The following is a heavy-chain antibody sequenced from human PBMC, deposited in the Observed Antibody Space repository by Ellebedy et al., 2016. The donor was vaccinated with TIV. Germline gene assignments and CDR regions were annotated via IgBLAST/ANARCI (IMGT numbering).Heavy chain of an antibody. V-gene: IGHV3-49*03. J-gene: IGHJ5*02. D-gene: IGHD6-13*01. CDR2: IRSKAYGGTT. CDR1: GFTFGDYA. Sequence: GESLKISXTASGFTFGDYAMSWFRQAPGKGLEWVGFIRSKAYGGTTEYAASVKGRFTISRDDSKSIAYLQMNSLKTEDTAVYYCTREASSSWYVSFFDPWGQGTLVTVSS. CDR3: TREASSSWYVSFFDP.